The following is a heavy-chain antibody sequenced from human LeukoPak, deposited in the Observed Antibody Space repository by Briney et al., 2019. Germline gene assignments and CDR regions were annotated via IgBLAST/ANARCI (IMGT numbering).Heavy chain of an antibody. CDR1: GYTFTDYD. CDR3: VRGGGYYDRSRKYFIRPPQY. D-gene: IGHD3-22*01. V-gene: IGHV1-8*01. J-gene: IGHJ4*02. CDR2: MNPNSGNT. Sequence: ASVTVSCMASGYTFTDYDLNWVRQATGQGLEWLGWMNPNSGNTGYAQKFRGRVTMTRDTSITTAYMELSSLRSEDTAVYYCVRGGGYYDRSRKYFIRPPQYWGQGTLVTVSS.